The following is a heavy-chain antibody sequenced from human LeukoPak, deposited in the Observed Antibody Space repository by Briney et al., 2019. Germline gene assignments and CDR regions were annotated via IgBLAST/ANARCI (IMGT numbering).Heavy chain of an antibody. CDR2: IRDDGSNK. J-gene: IGHJ4*02. CDR1: GFSFSDYG. V-gene: IGHV3-30*02. CDR3: AKDSSSWPTY. Sequence: GGSLRLSCAASGFSFSDYGMHWVRQAPGKGLEWVAFIRDDGSNKYYADSVKGRFTISRDNSKNTLYLQMNSLRAEDTAVYYCAKDSSSWPTYWGQGTLVTVSS. D-gene: IGHD6-13*01.